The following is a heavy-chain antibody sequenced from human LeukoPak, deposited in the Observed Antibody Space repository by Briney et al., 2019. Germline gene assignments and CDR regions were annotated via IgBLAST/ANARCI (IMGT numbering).Heavy chain of an antibody. CDR1: GGSISSGGYY. J-gene: IGHJ4*02. Sequence: SQTLSLTCIVSGGSISSGGYYWSWIRQHPGKGLEWIGYIYYSGSTYYNPSLKSRVTISVDTSKNQFSLKLSSVTAADTAVYYCAREEHSGYDSFDYWGQGTLVTVSS. V-gene: IGHV4-31*03. D-gene: IGHD5-12*01. CDR2: IYYSGST. CDR3: AREEHSGYDSFDY.